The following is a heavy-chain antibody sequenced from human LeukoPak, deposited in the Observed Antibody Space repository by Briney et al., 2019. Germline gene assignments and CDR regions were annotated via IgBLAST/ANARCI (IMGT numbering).Heavy chain of an antibody. J-gene: IGHJ4*02. D-gene: IGHD6-13*01. CDR3: ARDERSAAAGSAYYLDS. Sequence: ASVKVSCKASGYSFTNCGISWVRQAPGQGLERMGWISGFNGNANFAPKLQDRVTLTTDASTSTAYMELRSLRSDDTAVYYCARDERSAAAGSAYYLDSWGQGTLVTVSS. CDR1: GYSFTNCG. CDR2: ISGFNGNA. V-gene: IGHV1-18*01.